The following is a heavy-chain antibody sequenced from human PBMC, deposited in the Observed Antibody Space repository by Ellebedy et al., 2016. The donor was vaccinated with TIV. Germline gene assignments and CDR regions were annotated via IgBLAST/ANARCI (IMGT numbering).Heavy chain of an antibody. CDR1: GFTFSNFA. Sequence: GESLKISCAASGFTFSNFAMTWIRQAPGKGLEWVSGISSSGGSTFYTDSVKGRFTISRDNSKNTVYLQMSSLRAEDPAVYYCGKYDSSGYYYAQRVYWGQGSLVTVSS. CDR2: ISSSGGST. D-gene: IGHD3-22*01. J-gene: IGHJ4*02. V-gene: IGHV3-23*01. CDR3: GKYDSSGYYYAQRVY.